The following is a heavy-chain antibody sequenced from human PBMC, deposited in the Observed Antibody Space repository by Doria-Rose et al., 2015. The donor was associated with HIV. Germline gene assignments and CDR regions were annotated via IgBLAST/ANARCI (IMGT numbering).Heavy chain of an antibody. Sequence: LTRTVSGDSIHNFYWTWVRQAAGKGLEWIGRIYSTGSTNYNPSLQSRVTISIDTSRSQFSLSLRSVTAADTAFYFCARDRGDYRGQGALVTVTS. CDR1: GDSIHNFY. J-gene: IGHJ4*02. CDR2: IYSTGST. CDR3: ARDRGDY. V-gene: IGHV4-4*07.